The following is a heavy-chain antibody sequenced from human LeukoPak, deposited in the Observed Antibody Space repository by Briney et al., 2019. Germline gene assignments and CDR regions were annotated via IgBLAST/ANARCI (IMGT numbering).Heavy chain of an antibody. CDR3: ARHYCSSTSCYVEWIQLWSNDYFDY. CDR2: IYYSGST. Sequence: SETLSLTCTVSGGSISSSSYYWGWIRQPPGKGLEWIGSIYYSGSTYYNPSLKSRVTISVDTSKNQFSLKLSSVTAADTAVYYCARHYCSSTSCYVEWIQLWSNDYFDYWGQGTLVTASS. J-gene: IGHJ4*02. CDR1: GGSISSSSYY. D-gene: IGHD2-2*01. V-gene: IGHV4-39*01.